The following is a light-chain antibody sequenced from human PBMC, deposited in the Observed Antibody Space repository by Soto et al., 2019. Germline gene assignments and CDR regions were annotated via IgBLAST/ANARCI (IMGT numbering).Light chain of an antibody. CDR1: SSDVGGYNY. CDR3: CAYAGSQTWV. J-gene: IGLJ3*02. V-gene: IGLV2-11*01. Sequence: QSALTQPRSVSGSPGQSVTISCTGTSSDVGGYNYVSWYQQHPGKAPKLIIYDVSKRPSGVPDRFSGSRSGNTASLSISGLQAEDEADYYCCAYAGSQTWVFGGGTKLT. CDR2: DVS.